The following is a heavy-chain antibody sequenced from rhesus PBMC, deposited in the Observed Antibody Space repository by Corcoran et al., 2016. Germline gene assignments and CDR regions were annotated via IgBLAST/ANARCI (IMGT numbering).Heavy chain of an antibody. J-gene: IGHJ4*01. D-gene: IGHD2-2*01. CDR2: IIGSSGST. CDR3: AKDPAMAY. CDR1: GDSISSGSY. Sequence: QVRLQESGPGLVKPSETLSLTCAVSGDSISSGSYWCWLRQPPGKGLEYIGYIIGSSGSTYYNPSLRSRVTISKDTSKNQFSLRLNSVTAADTAVYYCAKDPAMAYWGQGVLVTVSS. V-gene: IGHV4-99*02.